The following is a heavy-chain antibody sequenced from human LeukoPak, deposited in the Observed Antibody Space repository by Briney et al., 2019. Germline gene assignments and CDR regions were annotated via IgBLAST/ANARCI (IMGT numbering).Heavy chain of an antibody. Sequence: PGGSLRLSCAASGFTFSYYAMSWVRQAPGKGLEWVSYISATGGTIYYADSVKGRFTISRDNSKNTLYLEMSSLRVEDTAVYYCAKDPNGDYIGAFDVWGQGTMVTVSS. J-gene: IGHJ3*01. CDR3: AKDPNGDYIGAFDV. V-gene: IGHV3-23*01. D-gene: IGHD4-17*01. CDR2: ISATGGTI. CDR1: GFTFSYYA.